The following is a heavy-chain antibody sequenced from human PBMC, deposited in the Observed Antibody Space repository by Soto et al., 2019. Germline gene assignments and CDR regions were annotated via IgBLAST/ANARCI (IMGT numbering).Heavy chain of an antibody. CDR3: TRESHHYDSSGYGMDV. V-gene: IGHV3-30-3*01. D-gene: IGHD3-22*01. CDR1: GFTISSYA. CDR2: ISYDGSNK. Sequence: GGSLRLTCAASGFTISSYAMHWVRQAPGKGLEWVAVISYDGSNKYYAYSVKGRFTISRDNSKTTLYLPMNSLRAEDTAVYYCTRESHHYDSSGYGMDVWGQGTTVTVSS. J-gene: IGHJ6*02.